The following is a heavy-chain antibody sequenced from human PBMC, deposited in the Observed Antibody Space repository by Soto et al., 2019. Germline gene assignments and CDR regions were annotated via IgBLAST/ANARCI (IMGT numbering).Heavy chain of an antibody. CDR1: GGSISSGGYY. J-gene: IGHJ5*02. CDR2: IYYSGST. V-gene: IGHV4-31*03. CDR3: ARGSSIAAKGVADWFDP. Sequence: SETLSLTCTVSGGSISSGGYYWSWIRQHPGKGLEWIGYIYYSGSTYYNPSLKSRVTISVDTSKNQFSLKLSSVTAADTAVYYCARGSSIAAKGVADWFDPWGQGTLVTVSS. D-gene: IGHD6-6*01.